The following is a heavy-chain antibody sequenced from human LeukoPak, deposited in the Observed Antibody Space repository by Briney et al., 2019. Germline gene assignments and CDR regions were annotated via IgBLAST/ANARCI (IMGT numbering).Heavy chain of an antibody. Sequence: SETLSLTCTVSGVSISTSSYYWGWIRQPPGEGLEWIGTIYYSGTTYYNPSLKSRVTISVDTSKSQFSLKLSSVTAADTAVYYCARHGSYFRLFDYWGQGTLVTVSS. CDR2: IYYSGTT. CDR3: ARHGSYFRLFDY. D-gene: IGHD2/OR15-2a*01. J-gene: IGHJ4*02. CDR1: GVSISTSSYY. V-gene: IGHV4-39*01.